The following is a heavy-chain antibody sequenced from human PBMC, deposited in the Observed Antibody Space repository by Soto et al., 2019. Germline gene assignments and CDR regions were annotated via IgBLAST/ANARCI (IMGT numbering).Heavy chain of an antibody. Sequence: QVQLQQSGPGLVKPSETLSLTYTVSGGSITNYYWSWVRQPPGKGLEWIGYIYYTGSTHYSPSLXXRXTMSMDTSNSQFSLKLTSVTAADTAVYYCARLSGSGWYTAAYGGQGTLVTVSS. V-gene: IGHV4-59*08. J-gene: IGHJ4*02. CDR2: IYYTGST. CDR1: GGSITNYY. D-gene: IGHD6-19*01. CDR3: ARLSGSGWYTAAY.